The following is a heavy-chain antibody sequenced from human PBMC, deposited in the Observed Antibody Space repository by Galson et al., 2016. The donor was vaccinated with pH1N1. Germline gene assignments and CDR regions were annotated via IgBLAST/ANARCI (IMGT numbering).Heavy chain of an antibody. Sequence: SVKVSCKASGYSFTLHYIHWARQAPGHGLEWMGWFNPNSGGTKYAQNFQDKIILTRDTSIDTAYMELSGLTSDDTALYFCATGSGNSWFDPWGQGTLVTVSS. CDR1: GYSFTLHY. D-gene: IGHD3-10*01. CDR2: FNPNSGGT. V-gene: IGHV1-2*02. J-gene: IGHJ5*02. CDR3: ATGSGNSWFDP.